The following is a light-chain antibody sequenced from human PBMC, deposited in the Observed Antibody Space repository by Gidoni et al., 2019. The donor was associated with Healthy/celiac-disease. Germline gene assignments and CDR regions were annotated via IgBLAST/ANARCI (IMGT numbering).Light chain of an antibody. Sequence: EIVLTQSPGTLSLSPVERATLSCRASQSVSSSYLAWYQQKPGQAPRLLIYGASRRATGIPDRFSGSGSGTDFTLTISRLEPEDFAVYYCQQYGSSLTWTFGQGTKVEIK. CDR2: GAS. CDR3: QQYGSSLTWT. CDR1: QSVSSSY. J-gene: IGKJ1*01. V-gene: IGKV3-20*01.